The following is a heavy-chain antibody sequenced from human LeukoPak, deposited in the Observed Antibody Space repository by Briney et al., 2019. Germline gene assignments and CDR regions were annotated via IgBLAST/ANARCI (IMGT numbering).Heavy chain of an antibody. V-gene: IGHV1-18*01. Sequence: ASVKVSCKASGYTFTSYGISWVRQAPGQGLEWMGWISAYNGNTNYAQKLQGRVTMTTDTSTSTVYMELSSLRSEDTAVYYCAREMGGLSGSGSFVYWGQGTLVTVSS. J-gene: IGHJ4*02. CDR3: AREMGGLSGSGSFVY. CDR1: GYTFTSYG. CDR2: ISAYNGNT. D-gene: IGHD3-10*01.